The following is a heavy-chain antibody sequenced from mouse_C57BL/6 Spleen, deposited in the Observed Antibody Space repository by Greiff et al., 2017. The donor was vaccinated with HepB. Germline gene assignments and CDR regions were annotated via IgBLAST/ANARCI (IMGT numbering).Heavy chain of an antibody. V-gene: IGHV1-54*01. D-gene: IGHD3-2*02. J-gene: IGHJ3*01. CDR3: ARDSSGSAY. CDR1: GYAFTNYL. Sequence: VKLMESGAELVRPGTSVKVSCKASGYAFTNYLIEWVKQRPGQGLEWIGVINPGSGGTNYNEKFKGKATLTADKSSSTAYMQLSSRTSEDSAVYFCARDSSGSAYWGQGTLVTVSA. CDR2: INPGSGGT.